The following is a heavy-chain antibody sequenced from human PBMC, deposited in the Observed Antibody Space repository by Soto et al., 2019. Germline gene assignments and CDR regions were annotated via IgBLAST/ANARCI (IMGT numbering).Heavy chain of an antibody. CDR1: GSGFISSG. CDR3: SADRPDIGVGWWV. V-gene: IGHV1-58*02. Sequence: GASVKVSFIAAGSGFISSGIQCLRHAHGQRLDWIGWIVVGSGQTNYAQNFQERAAITRDTSTGTAYIELTSLSPEDTAVYYCSADRPDIGVGWWVWGQGTTVTVSS. D-gene: IGHD2-15*01. CDR2: IVVGSGQT. J-gene: IGHJ6*02.